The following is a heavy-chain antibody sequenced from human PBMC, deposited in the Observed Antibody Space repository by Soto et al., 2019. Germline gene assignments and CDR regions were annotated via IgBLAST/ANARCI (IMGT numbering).Heavy chain of an antibody. CDR3: AKDSWPPDIVVVPAATGP. Sequence: EVQLLESGGGLVQPGGSLRLSCAASGFTFSSYAMCWVRQAPGKGLEWVSAISGSGGSIYYADSVKGRFTISRDNSKNTLYLLINSLRDKDTAVYYCAKDSWPPDIVVVPAATGPWGQGTLVTVSS. CDR1: GFTFSSYA. CDR2: ISGSGGSI. V-gene: IGHV3-23*01. J-gene: IGHJ5*02. D-gene: IGHD2-2*01.